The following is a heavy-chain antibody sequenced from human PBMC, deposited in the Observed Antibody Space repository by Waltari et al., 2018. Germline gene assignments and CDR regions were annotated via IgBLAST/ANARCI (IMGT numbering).Heavy chain of an antibody. CDR2: IYYSGST. Sequence: QVQLQESGPGLVKPSETLSLTCTVSGGSISSYYWSWIRQPPGKGLEWIWYIYYSGSTTYNPSLKSRVTISVDTSKNQFSLKLSSVTAADTAVYYCARVSSSYDFWSGYLYIFDYWGQGTLVTVSS. J-gene: IGHJ4*02. D-gene: IGHD3-3*01. V-gene: IGHV4-59*01. CDR1: GGSISSYY. CDR3: ARVSSSYDFWSGYLYIFDY.